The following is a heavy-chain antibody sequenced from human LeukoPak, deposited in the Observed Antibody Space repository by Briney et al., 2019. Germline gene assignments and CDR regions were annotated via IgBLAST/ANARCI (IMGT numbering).Heavy chain of an antibody. CDR3: YTGSQAY. J-gene: IGHJ4*02. Sequence: GGSLKLSCAASGFTFSGSAMHWVRQASGKGLEWVGRIRSKANSYATVYAASVKGRFSISRDDSKNTAYLQMFGLKIEDTAVYYCYTGSQAYWGQGTLVTVSS. CDR2: IRSKANSYAT. D-gene: IGHD2-8*02. V-gene: IGHV3-73*01. CDR1: GFTFSGSA.